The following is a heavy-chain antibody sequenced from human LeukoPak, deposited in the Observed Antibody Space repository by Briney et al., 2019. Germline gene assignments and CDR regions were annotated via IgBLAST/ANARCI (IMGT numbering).Heavy chain of an antibody. D-gene: IGHD3-22*01. Sequence: PGGSLRLSCAASGFTFSSYAMSWVRQAPGKGLEWVSAISGSGGSPYYADSVKGRFTISRDNSKNTLYLQMNSLRAEDTAVYYCAKEVYYDSKAGIDYWGQGTLVTVSS. CDR1: GFTFSSYA. J-gene: IGHJ4*02. CDR2: ISGSGGSP. CDR3: AKEVYYDSKAGIDY. V-gene: IGHV3-23*01.